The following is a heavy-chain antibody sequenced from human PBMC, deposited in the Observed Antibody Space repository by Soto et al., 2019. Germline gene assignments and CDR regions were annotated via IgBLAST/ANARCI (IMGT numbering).Heavy chain of an antibody. CDR1: GGSFSGYY. CDR3: AGGRDTSSWYGYYYGMDV. Sequence: PSETLSLTCAVYGGSFSGYYWSWIRQPPGKGLEWIGEINHSGSTNYNPSLKSRVTISVDTSKNQFSLKPSSVTAADTAVYYCAGGRDTSSWYGYYYGMDVWGQGTTVTVSS. D-gene: IGHD6-13*01. V-gene: IGHV4-34*01. CDR2: INHSGST. J-gene: IGHJ6*02.